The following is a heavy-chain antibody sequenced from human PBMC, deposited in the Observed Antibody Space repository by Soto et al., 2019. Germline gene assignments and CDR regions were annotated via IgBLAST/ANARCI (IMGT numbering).Heavy chain of an antibody. CDR3: ARLNGYETDY. CDR1: GYTFTSYA. V-gene: IGHV1-3*01. D-gene: IGHD5-12*01. J-gene: IGHJ4*02. Sequence: ASVEVSGKASGYTFTSYAMHCVRQAPGQRLEWMGWINAGNGNTKYSQKFQGRVTITRDTSASTAYMELSSLRSEDTAVYYCARLNGYETDYWGQGTLVTVSS. CDR2: INAGNGNT.